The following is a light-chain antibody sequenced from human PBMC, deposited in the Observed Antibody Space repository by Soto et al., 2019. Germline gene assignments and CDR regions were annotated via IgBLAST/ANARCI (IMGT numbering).Light chain of an antibody. J-gene: IGKJ4*01. V-gene: IGKV3-11*01. CDR1: QSVDSY. Sequence: EIVLTQSPATLSLSPGERATLSCRASQSVDSYLAWYQQKPGQSPRLLIFDASNMATGIPARFSGSGSGTDFTLTSSSLEPEDFAVYCCQQHSNRLTFGGGTKVEIK. CDR3: QQHSNRLT. CDR2: DAS.